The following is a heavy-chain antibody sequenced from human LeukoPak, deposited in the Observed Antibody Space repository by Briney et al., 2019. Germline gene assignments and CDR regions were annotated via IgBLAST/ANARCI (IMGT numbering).Heavy chain of an antibody. CDR3: ATFWSGYYTGDWFDP. CDR2: IIPILGIA. D-gene: IGHD3-3*01. J-gene: IGHJ5*02. CDR1: GGTFSSYA. Sequence: ASVKVSCKASGGTFSSYAISWVRQAPGQGLEWMGRIIPILGIANYAQKFQGRVTITADKSTSTAYMELSSLRSEDTAVYYCATFWSGYYTGDWFDPWGQGTPVTVSS. V-gene: IGHV1-69*04.